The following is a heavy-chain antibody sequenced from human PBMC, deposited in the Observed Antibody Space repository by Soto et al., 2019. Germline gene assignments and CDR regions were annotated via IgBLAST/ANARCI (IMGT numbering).Heavy chain of an antibody. V-gene: IGHV6-1*01. CDR2: TYYRSNWRH. Sequence: QTLSLTCSISGDSVSSNTAAWNWIRSSPSRGLEWLGRTYYRSNWRHDYAVSVRSRITVNPDTSKNHFSLQLNSVTPDDTAVYYCARGVAGSGFDLWGQGTLVTV. J-gene: IGHJ4*02. CDR3: ARGVAGSGFDL. D-gene: IGHD6-19*01. CDR1: GDSVSSNTAA.